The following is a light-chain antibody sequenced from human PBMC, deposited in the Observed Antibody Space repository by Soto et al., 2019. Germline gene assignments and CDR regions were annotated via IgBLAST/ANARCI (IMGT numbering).Light chain of an antibody. V-gene: IGKV3-20*01. CDR3: QQYGTSLRT. CDR1: QSVSYNY. CDR2: TAS. J-gene: IGKJ1*01. Sequence: EIVLTQSPGTLSLSPGERATLSCRASQSVSYNYLAWYQQKPGQAPRLLIHTASSRATGIPDRFSGSGSGTDFTLTISRLEPEDFAVYYCQQYGTSLRTFGQGTKVEIK.